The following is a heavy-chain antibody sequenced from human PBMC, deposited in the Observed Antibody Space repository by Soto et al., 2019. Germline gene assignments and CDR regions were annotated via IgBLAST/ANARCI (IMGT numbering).Heavy chain of an antibody. CDR1: GFTVSSNY. Sequence: GGSLRLSCAASGFTVSSNYMSWVRQAPGKGLEWVSVIYSGGSTYYADSVKGRFTISRDNSKNTLYLQMNSLRTEETAVYYCARDRYYGSGSYCYYYYMDVWGKGTTVTVSS. CDR2: IYSGGST. CDR3: ARDRYYGSGSYCYYYYMDV. V-gene: IGHV3-53*01. J-gene: IGHJ6*03. D-gene: IGHD3-10*01.